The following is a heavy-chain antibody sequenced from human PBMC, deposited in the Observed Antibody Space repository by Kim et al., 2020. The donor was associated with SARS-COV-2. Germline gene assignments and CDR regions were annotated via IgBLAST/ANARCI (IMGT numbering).Heavy chain of an antibody. Sequence: GGSLRLSCTASGFTFGDYAMSWVRQAPGKGLEWVGFIRSKAYGGTTEYAASVKGRFTISRDDSKSIAYLQMNSLKTEDTAVYYCTRGGVAAAGRFDYWGQGTLVTVSS. CDR1: GFTFGDYA. J-gene: IGHJ4*02. D-gene: IGHD6-13*01. V-gene: IGHV3-49*04. CDR3: TRGGVAAAGRFDY. CDR2: IRSKAYGGTT.